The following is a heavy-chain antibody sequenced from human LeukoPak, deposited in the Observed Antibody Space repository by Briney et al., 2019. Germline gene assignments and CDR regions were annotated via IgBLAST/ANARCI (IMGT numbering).Heavy chain of an antibody. D-gene: IGHD3-22*01. CDR2: VYSGGST. V-gene: IGHV3-66*01. Sequence: GGSLRLSCAVSGLSVSSSHMSWVRQSPGKGLEWVSVVYSGGSTHYADFAKGRFTISRDNFKNTVNLHMYSLRAEDTAVYFCARVDHYSDSSGYYGGFDYWGQGTLVTVSS. CDR1: GLSVSSSH. CDR3: ARVDHYSDSSGYYGGFDY. J-gene: IGHJ4*02.